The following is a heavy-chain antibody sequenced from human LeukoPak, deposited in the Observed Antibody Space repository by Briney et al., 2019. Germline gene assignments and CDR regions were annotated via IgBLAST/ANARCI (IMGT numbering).Heavy chain of an antibody. D-gene: IGHD6-19*01. J-gene: IGHJ4*02. CDR2: ISGSGGST. Sequence: GGSLRLSCAGSGFTFSGYWMHWVRQAPGKGLEWVSAISGSGGSTYYADSVKGRFTISRDNSKNTLYLQMNSLRAEDTAVYYCAKGTPIAVAGTGVWFDYWGQGTLVTVSS. CDR1: GFTFSGYW. V-gene: IGHV3-23*01. CDR3: AKGTPIAVAGTGVWFDY.